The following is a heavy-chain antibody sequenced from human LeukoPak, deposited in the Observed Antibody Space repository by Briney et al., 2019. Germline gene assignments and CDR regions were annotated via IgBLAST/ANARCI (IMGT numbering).Heavy chain of an antibody. CDR2: ISSDGSNK. CDR1: GFTFSSFP. D-gene: IGHD2-2*02. V-gene: IGHV3-30*01. CDR3: ARDRPVGVPIAISYDLDS. J-gene: IGHJ4*02. Sequence: VTSLRLSCAASGFTFSSFPIHWVRQAPGKGLEWVAVISSDGSNKFYADSVRGRFTISRDNSKNTLNLQMNSLRPEDTAVYYCARDRPVGVPIAISYDLDSWGQGTLVSVSS.